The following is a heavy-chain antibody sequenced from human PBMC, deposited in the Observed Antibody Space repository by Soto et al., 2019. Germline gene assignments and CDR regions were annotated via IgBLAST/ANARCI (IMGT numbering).Heavy chain of an antibody. Sequence: EVQLLESGGGLVQPGGSLRLSCAASGFTFSSYAMSWVRQAPGKGLEWVSAISGSGGSTYYADSVKGRFTISRDNSKNTLYLQMKCLRSEDTAVYYCAKAYSSGWYAYFDYWGQGTLVTVSS. J-gene: IGHJ4*02. V-gene: IGHV3-23*01. CDR1: GFTFSSYA. D-gene: IGHD6-19*01. CDR3: AKAYSSGWYAYFDY. CDR2: ISGSGGST.